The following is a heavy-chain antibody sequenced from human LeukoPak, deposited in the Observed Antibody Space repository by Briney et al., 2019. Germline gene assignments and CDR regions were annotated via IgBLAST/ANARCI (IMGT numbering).Heavy chain of an antibody. J-gene: IGHJ6*03. Sequence: SETLSLTCAVYGGSFSDYYWSWIRQPPGKGLEWIGEINHSGSTNYNPSLKSRVTISVDTSKNQFSLKLSSVTAADTAVYYCARGTSDKLRFLEWLSLPSYYYYMDVWGKGTTVTVSS. CDR3: ARGTSDKLRFLEWLSLPSYYYYMDV. D-gene: IGHD3-3*01. CDR1: GGSFSDYY. CDR2: INHSGST. V-gene: IGHV4-34*01.